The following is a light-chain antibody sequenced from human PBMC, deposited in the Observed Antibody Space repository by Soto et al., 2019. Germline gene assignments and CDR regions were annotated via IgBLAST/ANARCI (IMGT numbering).Light chain of an antibody. CDR1: QSISSW. V-gene: IGKV1-5*01. Sequence: QMPQSLPTLPACIGKERNIAGRASQSISSWLAWYQQKPGKAPKLLIYDASSLQSGVPSRFSGSGSGTEFTLTISSLQPDDFATYYCQHYNSYSEAFGQGTKVDI. J-gene: IGKJ1*01. CDR2: DAS. CDR3: QHYNSYSEA.